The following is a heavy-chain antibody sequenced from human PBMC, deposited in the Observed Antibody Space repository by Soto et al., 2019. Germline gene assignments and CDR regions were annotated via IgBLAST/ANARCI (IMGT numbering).Heavy chain of an antibody. CDR2: IFRDGNTK. Sequence: GGSLRLSCAASGFCFSNNGIYWVRQPPPKGQERVAAIFRDGNTKQYADSVQSRFSVSRDNSQNTLYLQMNSPRTEDTAVYYYTNWRASFNIDYWGQGAMVTVSS. CDR1: GFCFSNNG. J-gene: IGHJ4*02. V-gene: IGHV3-33*06. CDR3: TNWRASFNIDY.